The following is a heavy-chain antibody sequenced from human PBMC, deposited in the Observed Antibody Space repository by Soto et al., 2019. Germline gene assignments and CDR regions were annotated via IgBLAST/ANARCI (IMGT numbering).Heavy chain of an antibody. CDR3: AKDGGFLEWLPYWYFDL. CDR1: GFTFSSYG. J-gene: IGHJ2*01. CDR2: ISYDGSNK. Sequence: QVQLVESGGGVVQPGRSLRLSCAASGFTFSSYGMHWVRQAPGKGLEWVAVISYDGSNKYYADSVKGRFTISRDNSKNTLYLQMNSLRAEDTAVYYCAKDGGFLEWLPYWYFDLWGRGTLVTVSS. V-gene: IGHV3-30*18. D-gene: IGHD3-3*01.